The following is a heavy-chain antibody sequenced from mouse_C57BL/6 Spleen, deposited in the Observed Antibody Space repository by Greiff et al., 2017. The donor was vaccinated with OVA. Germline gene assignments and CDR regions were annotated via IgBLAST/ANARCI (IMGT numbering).Heavy chain of an antibody. V-gene: IGHV3-6*01. CDR2: ISYDGSN. CDR1: GYSITSGYY. D-gene: IGHD1-1*01. J-gene: IGHJ4*01. Sequence: EVKLMESGPGLVKPSQSLSLTCSVTGYSITSGYYWNWIRQFPGNKLEWMGYISYDGSNNYNPSLKNRISITRDTSKNQFFLKLNSVTTEDTATYYCARTLDYGSSYDAMDYWGQGTSVTVSS. CDR3: ARTLDYGSSYDAMDY.